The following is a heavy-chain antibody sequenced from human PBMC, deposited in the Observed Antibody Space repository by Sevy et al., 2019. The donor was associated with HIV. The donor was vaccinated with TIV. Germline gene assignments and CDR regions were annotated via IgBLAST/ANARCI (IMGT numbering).Heavy chain of an antibody. Sequence: SETLSLTCTVSGGSISSYYWSWIRQPAGKGLEWIGRIYTSGSTNYNPSFKSRVTMSVDTSKNQFSLELSSVTAADTAVYYCPSSGSYYNAEYFQHWGQGTLVTVSS. V-gene: IGHV4-4*07. J-gene: IGHJ1*01. CDR1: GGSISSYY. CDR2: IYTSGST. CDR3: PSSGSYYNAEYFQH. D-gene: IGHD3-10*01.